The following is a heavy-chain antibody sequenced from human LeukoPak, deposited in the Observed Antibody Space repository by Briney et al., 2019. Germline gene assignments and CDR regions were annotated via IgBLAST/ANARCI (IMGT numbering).Heavy chain of an antibody. CDR1: GFTFGSYG. CDR3: ARARHGILTGYYLDY. CDR2: IWYDGSNK. V-gene: IGHV3-33*01. Sequence: GGSLRLSCAASGFTFGSYGMHWVRQAPGKGLEWVTVIWYDGSNKYYADSVKGRFTISRDNSKDTLYLQMSSLRAEDTAVYYCARARHGILTGYYLDYWGQGTLVTASS. D-gene: IGHD3-9*01. J-gene: IGHJ4*02.